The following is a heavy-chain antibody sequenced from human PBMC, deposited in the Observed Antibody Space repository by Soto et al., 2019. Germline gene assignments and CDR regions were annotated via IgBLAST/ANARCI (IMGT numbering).Heavy chain of an antibody. CDR1: GYTFTGYY. Sequence: ASVKVSCKASGYTFTGYYMHWVRQAPGQGLEWMGWINPNSGGTNYAQKFQGWVTMNRDTSISTAYMELSRLRSDDTAVYYCARVLSGDSRGGYYYGMDVWGQGTTVTVSS. CDR3: ARVLSGDSRGGYYYGMDV. V-gene: IGHV1-2*04. CDR2: INPNSGGT. D-gene: IGHD3-10*01. J-gene: IGHJ6*02.